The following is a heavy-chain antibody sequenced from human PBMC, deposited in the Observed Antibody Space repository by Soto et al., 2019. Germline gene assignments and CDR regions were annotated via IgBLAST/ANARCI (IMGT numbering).Heavy chain of an antibody. D-gene: IGHD6-13*01. Sequence: ASGYTFTGYYMHWVRQAPGQGLEWMGWINPNSGGTNYAQKFQGWVTMTRDTSISTAYMELSRLRSDDTAVYYCAIGVKYSSSWYGDAFDIWGQGTMVTVSS. CDR3: AIGVKYSSSWYGDAFDI. CDR2: INPNSGGT. CDR1: GYTFTGYY. V-gene: IGHV1-2*04. J-gene: IGHJ3*02.